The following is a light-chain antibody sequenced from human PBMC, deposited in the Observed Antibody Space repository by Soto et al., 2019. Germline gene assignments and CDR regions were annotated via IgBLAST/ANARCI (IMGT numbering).Light chain of an antibody. CDR2: WVA. V-gene: IGKV4-1*01. Sequence: DIVMTQSPDSMAVSLGERATINCKSSQRILYSTINKNYLAWYQQKPGQLPKLLIYWVATRESGVPDRFSGSGSGTDFTLTISSVQDEDVAVYYCQQYCDVPQLFGQGTKVEIK. CDR1: QRILYSTINKNY. CDR3: QQYCDVPQL. J-gene: IGKJ1*01.